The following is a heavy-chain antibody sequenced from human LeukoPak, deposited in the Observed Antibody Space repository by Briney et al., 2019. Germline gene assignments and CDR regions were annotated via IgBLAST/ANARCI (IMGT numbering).Heavy chain of an antibody. CDR2: IYENGGTT. V-gene: IGHV3-23*01. CDR3: AKDRFGYCSSTSCHSIDY. D-gene: IGHD2-2*03. CDR1: GFTFRSHA. J-gene: IGHJ4*02. Sequence: PPGGSLRLSCVGSGFTFRSHAMSWVRQAPEKGLEFVSGIYENGGTTYYADSVKGRFTISRDNSKNTLYLQMNSLRAEDTAVYYCAKDRFGYCSSTSCHSIDYWGQGTLVTVSS.